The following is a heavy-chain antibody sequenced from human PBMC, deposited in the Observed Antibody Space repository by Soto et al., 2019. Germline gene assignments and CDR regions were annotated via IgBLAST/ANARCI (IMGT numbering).Heavy chain of an antibody. CDR3: ARDLYSYCYYAMDV. J-gene: IGHJ6*02. CDR1: GYTFTTYG. D-gene: IGHD5-18*01. CDR2: ISAYNGNT. Sequence: QVHLVQSGAEVKKPGASVKVSCKTSGYTFTTYGISWVRQAPGQGLEWMGWISAYNGNTNYAQKLQGRVTMTTDTSTSTAYMELRSLRSDDTAVYYGARDLYSYCYYAMDVWGQGTTVTVSS. V-gene: IGHV1-18*04.